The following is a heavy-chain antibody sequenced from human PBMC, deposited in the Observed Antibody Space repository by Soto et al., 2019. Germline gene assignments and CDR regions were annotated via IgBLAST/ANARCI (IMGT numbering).Heavy chain of an antibody. CDR2: ISGSSGST. CDR1: GFTFSSYA. CDR3: EKDRRPRLFDY. J-gene: IGHJ4*02. V-gene: IGHV3-23*01. D-gene: IGHD6-6*01. Sequence: GGSLRLSCAASGFTFSSYAMSWVRQAPGKGLEWVSAISGSSGSTYYADSVKGRFTISRDNSKNTLYLQMNSLRAEDTAVYYCEKDRRPRLFDYWGQGTLVTVSS.